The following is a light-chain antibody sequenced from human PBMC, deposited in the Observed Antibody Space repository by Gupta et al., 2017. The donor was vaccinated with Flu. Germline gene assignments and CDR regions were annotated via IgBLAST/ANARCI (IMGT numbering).Light chain of an antibody. V-gene: IGLV2-11*01. CDR1: Y. J-gene: IGLJ2*01. CDR3: GSWEGKFTVV. Sequence: YDPEHQQLPRYVTKFKSDGICERPTGVPDRFSGSNSGTTSFLTISSLQSDDEADYYCGSWEGKFTVVFGGGTKLTVL. CDR2: GIC.